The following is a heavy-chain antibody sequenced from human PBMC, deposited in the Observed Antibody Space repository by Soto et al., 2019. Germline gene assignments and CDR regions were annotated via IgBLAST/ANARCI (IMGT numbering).Heavy chain of an antibody. V-gene: IGHV3-66*01. Sequence: EVQLVEAGGGLVQPGGSMRLSCAASGFTITSHYMTWVRQAPGKGLVWVSVIYSGGDTYYGDSGKGRFNISTDNSNNTPYLQLSSVTAENTAIYFCARSRPGALSSANSWYYYYAMDVWCRGTTITFSS. CDR3: ARSRPGALSSANSWYYYYAMDV. CDR1: GFTITSHY. CDR2: IYSGGDT. D-gene: IGHD3-10*01. J-gene: IGHJ6*04.